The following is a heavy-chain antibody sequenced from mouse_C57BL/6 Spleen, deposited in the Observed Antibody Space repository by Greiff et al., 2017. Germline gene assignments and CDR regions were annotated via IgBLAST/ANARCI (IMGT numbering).Heavy chain of an antibody. D-gene: IGHD3-3*01. CDR1: GYTFTSYW. Sequence: QVQLQQPGAELVKPGASVKLSCKASGYTFTSYWMHWVKQRPGQGLEWIGMIHPNSGSTNYNEKFKSKATLNVDKSSSTAYLQLSSLTSEDSAVYYCARLADAMDYWGQGTSVTVSS. V-gene: IGHV1-64*01. CDR2: IHPNSGST. J-gene: IGHJ4*01. CDR3: ARLADAMDY.